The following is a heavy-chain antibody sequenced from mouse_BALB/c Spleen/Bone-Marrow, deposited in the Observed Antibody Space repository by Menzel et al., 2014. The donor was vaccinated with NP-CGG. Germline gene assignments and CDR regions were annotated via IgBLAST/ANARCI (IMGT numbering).Heavy chain of an antibody. J-gene: IGHJ2*01. CDR2: INSNGGST. D-gene: IGHD2-1*01. CDR3: VRGNYGNYVDYFDY. V-gene: IGHV5-6-3*01. CDR1: GFTFSSYG. Sequence: DVKLVASGGGLVQPGWLLKHSCAASGFTFSSYGMSWVRQTPDKRLELGATINSNGGSTYYPDSVKGRFTISRDTAKNPLYLQMSSQKSEETAMYYCVRGNYGNYVDYFDYWGLSTTITVST.